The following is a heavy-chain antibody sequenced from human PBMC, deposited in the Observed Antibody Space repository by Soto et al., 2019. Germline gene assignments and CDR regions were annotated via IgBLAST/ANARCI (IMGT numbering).Heavy chain of an antibody. V-gene: IGHV3-21*01. CDR2: ISSSSSYI. Sequence: EVQLVESGGGLVKPGGSLRLSCAASGFTFSSYSMNWVRQAPGKGLEWVSSISSSSSYIYYADLVKGRFTISRDNAKNSLYLQMNSLRAEDTAVYYCARDPHRHYDSRERYDALDIWGQGTMVTVSS. CDR1: GFTFSSYS. CDR3: ARDPHRHYDSRERYDALDI. J-gene: IGHJ3*02. D-gene: IGHD3-22*01.